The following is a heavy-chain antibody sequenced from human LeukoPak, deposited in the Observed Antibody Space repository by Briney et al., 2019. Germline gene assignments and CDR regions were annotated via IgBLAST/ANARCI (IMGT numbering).Heavy chain of an antibody. V-gene: IGHV4-34*01. CDR3: ARNPYGEFDP. CDR2: INHSGST. CDR1: GGSLSGYY. Sequence: SETLSLACAVYGGSLSGYYWGWLRQPPGKGLEWIGEINHSGSTNYNPSLKSRVTISVDTSKNQFSLKLRYLTAADTAAYYCARNPYGEFDPWGQGNLVTVSS. D-gene: IGHD4-17*01. J-gene: IGHJ5*02.